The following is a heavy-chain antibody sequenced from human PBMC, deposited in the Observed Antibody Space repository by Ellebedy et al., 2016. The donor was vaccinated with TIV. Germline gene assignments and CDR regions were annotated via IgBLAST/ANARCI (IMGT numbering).Heavy chain of an antibody. J-gene: IGHJ6*02. D-gene: IGHD6-19*01. CDR3: AVAVAGKGTGGMDV. CDR2: ISSSSSYT. CDR1: GFTFSDYY. V-gene: IGHV3-11*06. Sequence: GESLKISCAASGFTFSDYYMSWIRQAPGKGLEWVSYISSSSSYTNYAESVKGRFTISRDNAKNSLYLQMNSLRAEDTAVYYCAVAVAGKGTGGMDVWGQGTTVTVSS.